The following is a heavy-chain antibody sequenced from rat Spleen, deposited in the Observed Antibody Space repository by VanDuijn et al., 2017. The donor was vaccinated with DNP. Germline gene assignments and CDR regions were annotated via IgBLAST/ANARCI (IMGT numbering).Heavy chain of an antibody. D-gene: IGHD3-8*01. Sequence: EVQLVESGGGLLQPGRSLKLSCAASGFAFNKYWMTWIRQAPGKGLEWVASITKTGDSTYYSDSVKGRLSVSRDNAKSPLYLQVNSLRSEDTATYYCTSNPHFRTAAPFDYWGQGVMVTVSS. CDR2: ITKTGDST. CDR1: GFAFNKYW. V-gene: IGHV5-31*01. J-gene: IGHJ2*01. CDR3: TSNPHFRTAAPFDY.